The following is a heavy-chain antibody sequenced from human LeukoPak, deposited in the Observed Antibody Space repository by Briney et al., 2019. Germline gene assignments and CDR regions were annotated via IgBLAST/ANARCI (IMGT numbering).Heavy chain of an antibody. CDR1: GFTFSSYW. CDR3: AREPMVRDLFDY. CDR2: INSDGSST. Sequence: GGSLRLSCAASGFTFSSYWMHWVRQAPGKGLVWVSRINSDGSSTSYADSVKGRSTISRDNAKNTLYLQMNSLRAEDTAVYYCAREPMVRDLFDYRGQGTLVTVSS. D-gene: IGHD3-10*01. V-gene: IGHV3-74*01. J-gene: IGHJ4*02.